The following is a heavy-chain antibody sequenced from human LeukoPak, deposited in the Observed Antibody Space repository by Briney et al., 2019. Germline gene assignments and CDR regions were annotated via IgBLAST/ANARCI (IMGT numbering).Heavy chain of an antibody. CDR3: ARSGGGNYFGFFDC. Sequence: ASVKVSCKASGYTFIDYYIYWVRQAPGQGLEWMGWINPNSGGTNYAQKFQGRVTMTSDTSISTAYMELSRLKSDDTAVYYCARSGGGNYFGFFDCWGQGTQVTVSS. D-gene: IGHD1-26*01. V-gene: IGHV1-2*02. CDR2: INPNSGGT. J-gene: IGHJ4*02. CDR1: GYTFIDYY.